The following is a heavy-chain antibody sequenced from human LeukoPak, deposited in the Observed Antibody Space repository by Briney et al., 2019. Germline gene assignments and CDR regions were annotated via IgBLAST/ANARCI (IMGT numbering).Heavy chain of an antibody. D-gene: IGHD6-19*01. CDR1: GYTFTSYA. CDR3: ARVWAVAGTSDY. V-gene: IGHV1-3*01. J-gene: IGHJ4*02. Sequence: GASVKVSCKASGYTFTSYAMHWVRQAPGQRLEWMGWINAGNGNTKYSQKFQGRVTITRDTSASTAYMELSSLRSEDTAVYYCARVWAVAGTSDYWGQGTLVTVSS. CDR2: INAGNGNT.